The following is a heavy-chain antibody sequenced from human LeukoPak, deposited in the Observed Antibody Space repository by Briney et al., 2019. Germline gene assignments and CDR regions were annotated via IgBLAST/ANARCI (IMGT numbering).Heavy chain of an antibody. CDR2: IYYSGST. V-gene: IGHV4-59*06. D-gene: IGHD3-22*01. CDR1: GGSISGYY. CDR3: TRGSSGYFDY. Sequence: SETLSLTCSVSGGSISGYYWTWIRQPAGKGLEWIGYIYYSGSTYYNPSLKSRVTISVDTSKNQFSLKLSSVTAVDTAVYYCTRGSSGYFDYWGQGTLVTVSS. J-gene: IGHJ4*02.